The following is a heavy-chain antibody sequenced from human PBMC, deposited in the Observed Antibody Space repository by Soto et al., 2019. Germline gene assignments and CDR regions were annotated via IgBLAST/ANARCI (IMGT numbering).Heavy chain of an antibody. V-gene: IGHV1-46*01. Sequence: QVQLVQSGAEVKKPGASVKVSCKTSGYSFTNYYLHWVRQAPGQGLEWMGLINPSGISTSYAQKFQGRVTMTRDTSTSTVYMDLSSLRSEDTAVYYCAMSDSVVVAASSPVYFDYWGQGTLVTVSS. CDR2: INPSGIST. CDR1: GYSFTNYY. CDR3: AMSDSVVVAASSPVYFDY. J-gene: IGHJ4*02. D-gene: IGHD2-15*01.